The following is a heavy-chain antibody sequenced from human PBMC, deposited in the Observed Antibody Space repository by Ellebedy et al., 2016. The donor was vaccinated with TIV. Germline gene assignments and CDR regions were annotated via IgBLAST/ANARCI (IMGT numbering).Heavy chain of an antibody. CDR3: ARDRGRYCSGGSCYSGWFDP. CDR2: INPSGGST. Sequence: ASVKVSCKASGYTFTNYYMHWVRQAPGQGLEWMGIINPSGGSTSYAQKFQGRVTMTTDTSTSTAYMELRSLRSDDTAVYYCARDRGRYCSGGSCYSGWFDPWGQGTLVTVSS. D-gene: IGHD2-15*01. J-gene: IGHJ5*02. V-gene: IGHV1-46*01. CDR1: GYTFTNYY.